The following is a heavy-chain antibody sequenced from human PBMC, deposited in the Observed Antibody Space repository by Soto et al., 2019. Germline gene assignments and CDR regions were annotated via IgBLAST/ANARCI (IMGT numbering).Heavy chain of an antibody. Sequence: EVQLLESGGGLVQRGGSLRLSCAASGFPFSSYVMAWVRQAPGKGLEWVSGISGGGSNTFYADSVKGRFTISRDNSKNTLLLQMNSLGAEDTAVYYCAKGDGRIVPRHFDYWGQGTLVTVSS. CDR2: ISGGGSNT. J-gene: IGHJ4*02. CDR3: AKGDGRIVPRHFDY. D-gene: IGHD6-6*01. V-gene: IGHV3-23*01. CDR1: GFPFSSYV.